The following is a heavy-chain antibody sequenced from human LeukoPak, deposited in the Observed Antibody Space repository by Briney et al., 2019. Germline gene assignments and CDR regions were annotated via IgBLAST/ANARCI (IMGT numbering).Heavy chain of an antibody. Sequence: KASETLSLTCAVSGGSISSSNWWSWVRQPPGKGLEWIGEIYHSGSTNYNPSLKSRVTISVDTSKNQFSLKLSSVTASDTAVYYCTRRCKDAYTLYCFDYWGQGTLVTVSS. D-gene: IGHD5-24*01. CDR1: GGSISSSNW. CDR2: IYHSGST. V-gene: IGHV4-4*02. CDR3: TRRCKDAYTLYCFDY. J-gene: IGHJ4*02.